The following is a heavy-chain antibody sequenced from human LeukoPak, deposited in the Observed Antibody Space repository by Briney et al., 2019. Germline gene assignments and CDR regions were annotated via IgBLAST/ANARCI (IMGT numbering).Heavy chain of an antibody. CDR3: ARAETAMAIFDY. J-gene: IGHJ4*02. V-gene: IGHV1-2*02. D-gene: IGHD5-18*01. CDR1: AYTFTSYD. Sequence: ASVKVSCKASAYTFTSYDINWVRQATGQGLEWMGWINPNSGGTNYAQKFQGRVTMTRDTSISTAYMELSRLRSDDTAVYYCARAETAMAIFDYWGQGTLVTVSS. CDR2: INPNSGGT.